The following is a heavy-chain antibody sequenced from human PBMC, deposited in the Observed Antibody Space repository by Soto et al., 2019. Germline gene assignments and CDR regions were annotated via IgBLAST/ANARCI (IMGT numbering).Heavy chain of an antibody. CDR1: GFTVSSNY. J-gene: IGHJ3*02. D-gene: IGHD2-15*01. CDR2: IYSGGST. Sequence: GGSLRLSCAASGFTVSSNYMSWVRQAPGKGLEWVSVIYSGGSTYYADSVKGRFTISRDNSKNTLYLQMNSRKAEDTAVYYCARGYCSGGSCYGAFDIWGQGTMVTVSS. CDR3: ARGYCSGGSCYGAFDI. V-gene: IGHV3-66*01.